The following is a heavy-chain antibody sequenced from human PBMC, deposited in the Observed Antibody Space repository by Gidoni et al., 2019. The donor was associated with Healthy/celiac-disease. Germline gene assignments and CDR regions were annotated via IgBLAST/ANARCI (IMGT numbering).Heavy chain of an antibody. CDR1: GGSISSGGYS. CDR2: IYHSGST. CDR3: AKRYFDWTLDP. V-gene: IGHV4-30-2*01. Sequence: QLQLQESGSGLVKPSQTLSLTCAVSGGSISSGGYSWRWIRQQPGKGLEWIGYIYHSGSTYYNPSLKSRVTISVDRSKNQFSLKLSSVTAADTAVYYCAKRYFDWTLDPWGQGTLVTVSS. J-gene: IGHJ5*02. D-gene: IGHD3-9*01.